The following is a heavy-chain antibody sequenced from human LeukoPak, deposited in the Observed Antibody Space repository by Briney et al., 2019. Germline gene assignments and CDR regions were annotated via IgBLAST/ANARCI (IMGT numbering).Heavy chain of an antibody. J-gene: IGHJ4*02. CDR2: ISSSSSYI. CDR3: ARGRGDIVVVETPYYFDY. V-gene: IGHV3-21*01. Sequence: GGSLRLSCAASGFTFSSYSMNWVRQAPGKGLEWVSSISSSSSYIYYADSVKGRFTISRDNAKNSLYLQMNSLRAEDTAVYYCARGRGDIVVVETPYYFDYWGQGTLVTVSS. CDR1: GFTFSSYS. D-gene: IGHD2-15*01.